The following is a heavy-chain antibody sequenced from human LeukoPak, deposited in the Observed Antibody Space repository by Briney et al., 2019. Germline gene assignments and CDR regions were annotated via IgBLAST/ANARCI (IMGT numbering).Heavy chain of an antibody. CDR3: ARRDSSSWHFDY. J-gene: IGHJ4*02. V-gene: IGHV4-61*02. Sequence: PSETLSLTCAVSGGSISRGSDYWTWIRQPVGKGPEWIGRIYTSGITKYNPSLKSRVTISVDTSKNQFSLKLSSVTAADTAVYYCARRDSSSWHFDYWGQGTLVTVSS. CDR1: GGSISRGSDY. CDR2: IYTSGIT. D-gene: IGHD6-13*01.